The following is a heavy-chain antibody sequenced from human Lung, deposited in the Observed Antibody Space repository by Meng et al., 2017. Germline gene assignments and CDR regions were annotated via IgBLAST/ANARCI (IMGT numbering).Heavy chain of an antibody. J-gene: IGHJ1*01. CDR2: INRDGTKP. CDR3: TNDRLNH. D-gene: IGHD1-1*01. Sequence: EVQLVESGGGLVPPGGSLRLSCAASGFTFTDHWMHWVRQGPGKGLVWVSRINRDGTKPTYADSVKGRFTISRDNAKNTLYLQMNNPRAEDTAFYYCTNDRLNHWGQGALVTVSS. CDR1: GFTFTDHW. V-gene: IGHV3-74*01.